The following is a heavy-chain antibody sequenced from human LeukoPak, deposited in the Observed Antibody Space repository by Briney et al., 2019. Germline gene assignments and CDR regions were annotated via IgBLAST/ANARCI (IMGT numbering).Heavy chain of an antibody. V-gene: IGHV3-23*01. Sequence: PPSETLSLTCAVSGAFITNSHWWSWVRQAPGKGLEWVSTISGSGGSTYYADSVKGRFTISRDNSKNTFYLQMNSLRVEDTAVFYCAMDPCGADCIWYFDVWGRGTLVTVSS. D-gene: IGHD2-21*02. CDR2: ISGSGGST. J-gene: IGHJ2*01. CDR1: GAFITNSHW. CDR3: AMDPCGADCIWYFDV.